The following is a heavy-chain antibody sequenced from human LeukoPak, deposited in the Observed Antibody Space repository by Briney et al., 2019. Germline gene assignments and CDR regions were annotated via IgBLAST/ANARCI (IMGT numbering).Heavy chain of an antibody. Sequence: PGGSLRLSCAASGFPFSSYSMNWVRQAPGKGLEWVAVISYDGSNKYYADSVKGRLTISRDNSKNTLYLQMNSLRAEDTAVYYCAKDYGDYAGFFDYWGQGTLVTVSS. J-gene: IGHJ4*02. CDR1: GFPFSSYS. CDR2: ISYDGSNK. D-gene: IGHD4-17*01. V-gene: IGHV3-30*18. CDR3: AKDYGDYAGFFDY.